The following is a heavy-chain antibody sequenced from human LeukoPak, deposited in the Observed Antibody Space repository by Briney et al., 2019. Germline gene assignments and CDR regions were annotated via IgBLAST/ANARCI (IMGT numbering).Heavy chain of an antibody. D-gene: IGHD5-18*01. V-gene: IGHV3-33*01. CDR2: IWYDGSNK. Sequence: GRSPRLSCAASGFTFSSYGMHWVRQAPGKGLEWVAVIWYDGSNKYYADSVKGRFTISRDNSKNTLYLQMNSLRAEDTAVYYCARPARGYSYGNYGMDVWGQGTTVTVSS. J-gene: IGHJ6*02. CDR1: GFTFSSYG. CDR3: ARPARGYSYGNYGMDV.